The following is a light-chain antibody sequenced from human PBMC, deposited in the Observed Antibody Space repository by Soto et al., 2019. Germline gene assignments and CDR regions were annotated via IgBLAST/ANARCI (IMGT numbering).Light chain of an antibody. CDR3: QQSYSTPQT. CDR2: AAS. CDR1: QDISSY. J-gene: IGKJ1*01. V-gene: IGKV1-39*01. Sequence: DIQMTQSPSSLSASVGDRVTITCQASQDISSYLNWYQQKPGKAPKLLIYAASSLQSGVPSRFSGSGSGTDFTLTISSLQPEDFATYYCQQSYSTPQTFGQGTKV.